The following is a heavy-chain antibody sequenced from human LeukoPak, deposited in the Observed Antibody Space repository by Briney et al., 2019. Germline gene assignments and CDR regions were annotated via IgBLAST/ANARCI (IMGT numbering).Heavy chain of an antibody. CDR2: IYYSGST. CDR3: ARKSSSGWYFDY. CDR1: GGSINSYF. D-gene: IGHD6-19*01. V-gene: IGHV4-59*01. Sequence: SETLSLTCTVSGGSINSYFWSWIRQPPGKGLEWIGYIYYSGSTNYNPSLKSRVTISVDTSKNQFSLKLSSVTAADTAVCYCARKSSSGWYFDYWGQGTLVTVSS. J-gene: IGHJ4*02.